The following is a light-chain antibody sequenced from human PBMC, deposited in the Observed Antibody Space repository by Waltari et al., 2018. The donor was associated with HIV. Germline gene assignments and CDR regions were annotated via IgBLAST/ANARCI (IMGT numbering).Light chain of an antibody. CDR2: DVN. J-gene: IGLJ3*02. CDR3: YSYAGNFWV. CDR1: SSDVGGYAY. Sequence: QSALTQPRSVSGSPGQSVTISCTGTSSDVGGYAYVSWYQQHPGKAPKLMIYDVNERPSGVPDRFSGSKSGNTASLTISGLQAEDEADYHCYSYAGNFWVFGGGTKLTVL. V-gene: IGLV2-11*01.